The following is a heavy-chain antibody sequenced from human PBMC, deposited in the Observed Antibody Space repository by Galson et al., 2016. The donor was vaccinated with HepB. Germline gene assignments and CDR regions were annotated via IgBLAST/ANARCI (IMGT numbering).Heavy chain of an antibody. CDR1: GFSFSSYA. J-gene: IGHJ6*02. CDR2: ISYDGGRK. V-gene: IGHV3-30*04. CDR3: ARVMYDFRDYYHYYGMDV. Sequence: SLRLSCAASGFSFSSYAVHWVRQAPGKGLEWVAVISYDGGRKDYADSVKGRFTISRDNSKSTLNLQMNSLRPEDSAVYYCARVMYDFRDYYHYYGMDVWGQGTTVTVSS. D-gene: IGHD3-3*01.